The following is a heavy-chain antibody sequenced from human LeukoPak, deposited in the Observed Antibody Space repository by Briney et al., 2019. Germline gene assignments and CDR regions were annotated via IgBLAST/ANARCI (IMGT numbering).Heavy chain of an antibody. D-gene: IGHD2-2*02. CDR1: GFTFSDYY. Sequence: GGSLRLSCAASGFTFSDYYMSWIRQAPGEGLVWVSYINTSGDTIYYADSVKGRFTMSRDNAKNSVYLHMNSLRAEDTAVYYCAKWSPGAIDGLDPWGQGTLVTVSS. CDR2: INTSGDTI. CDR3: AKWSPGAIDGLDP. J-gene: IGHJ5*02. V-gene: IGHV3-11*04.